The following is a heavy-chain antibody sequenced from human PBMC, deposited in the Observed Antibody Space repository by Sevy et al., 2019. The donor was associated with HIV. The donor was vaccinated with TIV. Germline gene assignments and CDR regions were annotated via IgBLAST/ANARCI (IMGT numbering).Heavy chain of an antibody. CDR3: AIHAGLGGPKNHNRDYYYGMDV. D-gene: IGHD3-10*01. CDR1: GFTFSSYG. CDR2: ISYDGSNK. Sequence: GGSLRLSCAASGFTFSSYGMHWVRQAPGKGLEWVAVISYDGSNKYYADSVKGRFTISRDNSKNTLYLQMNSLRAEDTAVYYCAIHAGLGGPKNHNRDYYYGMDVWGQGTTVTVSS. V-gene: IGHV3-30*03. J-gene: IGHJ6*02.